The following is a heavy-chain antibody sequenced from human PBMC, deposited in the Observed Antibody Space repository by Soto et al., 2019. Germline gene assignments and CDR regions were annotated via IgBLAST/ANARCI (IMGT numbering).Heavy chain of an antibody. J-gene: IGHJ3*02. CDR3: ARRYSGGRAFDI. Sequence: QVQLVESGGGLVRPGESLRLSCAASEFTFSDYYMSWIRQAPGKGLEWVSYISSSGNTIYYADSVKGRFTISRDNAKNPLYLQMNSLRAEDTAVYYCARRYSGGRAFDICGQGTMVTVSS. V-gene: IGHV3-11*01. CDR2: ISSSGNTI. CDR1: EFTFSDYY. D-gene: IGHD5-12*01.